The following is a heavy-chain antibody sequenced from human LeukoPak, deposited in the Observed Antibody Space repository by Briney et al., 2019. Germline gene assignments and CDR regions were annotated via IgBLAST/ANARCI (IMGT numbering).Heavy chain of an antibody. D-gene: IGHD2-2*01. CDR3: ARVILPAARKVDWYFDL. Sequence: KPGGSLRLSCAASGFTFSDYYMSWIRQAPGKGLEWVSYISSSGSTIYYADSVKGRFTISRDNAKNSLYLQMNSLRADDTAVYYCARVILPAARKVDWYFDLWGRGTLVTVSS. CDR1: GFTFSDYY. CDR2: ISSSGSTI. V-gene: IGHV3-11*04. J-gene: IGHJ2*01.